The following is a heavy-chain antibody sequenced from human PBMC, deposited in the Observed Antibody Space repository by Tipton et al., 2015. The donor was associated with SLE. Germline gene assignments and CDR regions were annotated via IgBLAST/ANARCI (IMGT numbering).Heavy chain of an antibody. V-gene: IGHV4-59*01. D-gene: IGHD1-26*01. CDR1: GGSISSYY. Sequence: TLSLTCTVSGGSISSYYWSWIRQPPGKGLEWIGDIYYSGGTNYNPSLKSRVTISVDTSKNQFSLKLSSVTAADTAVYYCAREVGATFFDYWGQGTLVTVSS. J-gene: IGHJ4*02. CDR2: IYYSGGT. CDR3: AREVGATFFDY.